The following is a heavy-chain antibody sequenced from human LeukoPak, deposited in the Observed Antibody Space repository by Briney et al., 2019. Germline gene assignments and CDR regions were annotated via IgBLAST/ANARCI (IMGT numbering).Heavy chain of an antibody. D-gene: IGHD2-8*02. CDR2: VSTDDGNT. J-gene: IGHJ6*03. Sequence: ASVKVSCKXSGYSFTSNGISWVRQAPGQGLEWMGWVSTDDGNTKYSQKFQGRVTLATDTPTSTAYMELRSLRSDDTAVYYCARDYSPVGYGVTHYYHMDVWGKGTTVTVSS. CDR1: GYSFTSNG. V-gene: IGHV1-18*01. CDR3: ARDYSPVGYGVTHYYHMDV.